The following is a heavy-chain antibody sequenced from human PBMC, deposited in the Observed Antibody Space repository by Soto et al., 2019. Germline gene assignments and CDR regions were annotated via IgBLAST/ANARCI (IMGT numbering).Heavy chain of an antibody. V-gene: IGHV5-10-1*01. J-gene: IGHJ3*02. CDR3: AMTYYYDSSGYYLFAFDI. CDR1: GYSFSSYW. D-gene: IGHD3-22*01. Sequence: RGESLKISCKGSGYSFSSYWITWVRQMPGKGLEWMGKIDPGDSNTKYRPSFQGHVTISADKSISTAYLQWSSLKASDTAMYFCAMTYYYDSSGYYLFAFDIWGQGTMVTVSS. CDR2: IDPGDSNT.